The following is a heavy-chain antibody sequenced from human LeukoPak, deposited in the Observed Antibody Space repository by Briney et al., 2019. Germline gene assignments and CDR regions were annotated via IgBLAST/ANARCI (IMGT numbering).Heavy chain of an antibody. V-gene: IGHV4-59*01. CDR2: IYYNGNT. J-gene: IGHJ4*02. CDR1: GGSISSYY. CDR3: ARLGSGILDY. Sequence: SETLSLTCAVSGGSISSYYWSWIRQSPGKGLEWIGYIYYNGNTNSNPSLKSRPTISVDTSKHQFSLKLTSVTAADTAVYYCARLGSGILDYWGQGTLVTVSS. D-gene: IGHD3-10*01.